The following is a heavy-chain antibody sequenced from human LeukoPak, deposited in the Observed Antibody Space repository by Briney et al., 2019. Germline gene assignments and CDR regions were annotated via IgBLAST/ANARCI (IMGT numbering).Heavy chain of an antibody. V-gene: IGHV4-39*01. CDR1: GGSISSSSYY. D-gene: IGHD3-3*01. CDR3: ARHVRFLEWLSSYYFDY. Sequence: SETLSLTCTVSGGSISSSSYYWGWIRQPPGKGLEWIGSIYYSGSTYYNPSLKSRVTISVDTSKSQFSLRLTSVTAADTAVYYCARHVRFLEWLSSYYFDYWGQGTLVTVSS. J-gene: IGHJ4*02. CDR2: IYYSGST.